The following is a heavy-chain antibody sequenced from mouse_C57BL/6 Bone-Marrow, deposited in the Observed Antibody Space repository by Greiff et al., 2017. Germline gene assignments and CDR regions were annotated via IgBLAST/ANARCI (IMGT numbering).Heavy chain of an antibody. CDR1: GYTFTSYW. Sequence: VQLQQSGTVLARPGASVKMSCKTSGYTFTSYWMHWVKQRPGQGLEWIGAIYPGNSDTSYNQKFKGKAKLTAVTSASTAYLELSSLTNEDSADYYCTRLVYSNCYAMDYWGQGTSVTVSS. CDR2: IYPGNSDT. J-gene: IGHJ4*01. CDR3: TRLVYSNCYAMDY. D-gene: IGHD2-5*01. V-gene: IGHV1-5*01.